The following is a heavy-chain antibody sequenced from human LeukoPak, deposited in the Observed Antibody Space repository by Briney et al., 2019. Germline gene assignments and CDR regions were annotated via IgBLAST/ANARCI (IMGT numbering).Heavy chain of an antibody. J-gene: IGHJ4*02. CDR2: IYYSGST. V-gene: IGHV4-39*01. CDR1: GGSISSSSYY. Sequence: PSETLSLTCTVSGGSISSSSYYWGWIRQPPGKGLEWIGSIYYSGSTYYNPSLKSRVTISVDTSKNQFSLKLSSVTAADTAVYYCAGLVNWSHGEVDYWGQGTLVTVSS. CDR3: AGLVNWSHGEVDY. D-gene: IGHD1-20*01.